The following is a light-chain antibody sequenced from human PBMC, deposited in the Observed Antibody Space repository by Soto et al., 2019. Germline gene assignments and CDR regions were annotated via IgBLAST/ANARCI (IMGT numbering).Light chain of an antibody. J-gene: IGKJ4*01. CDR3: QQYSNWPLT. CDR1: QSVSSA. Sequence: EIVMTQSPATLSVSPGERDTLSCRASQSVSSALAWYQQTPGQAPRLLVYDVSSRATGIPARFSGSGSETEFTLSISSLQSEDFAVYYCQQYSNWPLTFGGGTKVEIK. V-gene: IGKV3-15*01. CDR2: DVS.